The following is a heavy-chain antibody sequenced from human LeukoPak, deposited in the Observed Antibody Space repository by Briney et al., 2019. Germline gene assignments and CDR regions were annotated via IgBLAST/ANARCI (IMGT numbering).Heavy chain of an antibody. CDR1: GFTFSSYE. V-gene: IGHV3-48*03. CDR3: AVLGITMIGGV. Sequence: PGGALRLSCAASGFTFSSYEMNWVRQAPGTGLEWVSYISSSGSTIYYADSVKGRFAISRDNAKNSLYLQMNSLRAEDTAVYYCAVLGITMIGGVWGKGTTVTISS. CDR2: ISSSGSTI. J-gene: IGHJ6*04. D-gene: IGHD3-10*02.